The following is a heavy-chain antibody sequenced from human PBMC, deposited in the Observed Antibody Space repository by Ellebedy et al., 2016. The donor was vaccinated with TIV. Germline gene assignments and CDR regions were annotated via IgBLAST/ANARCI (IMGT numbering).Heavy chain of an antibody. CDR1: GGSMSGTSYY. D-gene: IGHD5-12*01. J-gene: IGHJ4*02. CDR2: IYYSGGA. CDR3: TAYDSDD. Sequence: SETLSLTXSVSGGSMSGTSYYWGWIRQPPGKGLEWIGSIYYSGGAYNNPSLENRVTLSVDTSKNQFSLNLTSVTAADTAVYYCTAYDSDDWGQGTLVTVSS. V-gene: IGHV4-39*01.